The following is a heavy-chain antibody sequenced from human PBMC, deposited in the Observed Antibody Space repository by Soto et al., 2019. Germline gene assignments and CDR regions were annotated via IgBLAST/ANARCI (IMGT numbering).Heavy chain of an antibody. D-gene: IGHD6-19*01. CDR1: GGSISSYY. CDR3: ARVDSSGWYYFDY. J-gene: IGHJ4*02. CDR2: IYYSGST. V-gene: IGHV4-59*01. Sequence: LSLTCTVSGGSISSYYWSWIRQPPGKGLEWIGYIYYSGSTNYNPSLKSRVTISVDTSKNQFSLKLSSVTAADTAVYYCARVDSSGWYYFDYWGQGTLVTVSS.